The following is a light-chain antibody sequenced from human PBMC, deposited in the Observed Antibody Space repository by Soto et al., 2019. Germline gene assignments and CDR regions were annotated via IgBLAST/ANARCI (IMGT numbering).Light chain of an antibody. CDR2: AAS. V-gene: IGKV1-39*01. J-gene: IGKJ1*01. CDR3: QQSYRTPPT. CDR1: QSISSY. Sequence: IQMTQNTSSLSASLGDRVTITCRASQSISSYLYWYQQKPGKAPKLLIYAASSLQSGVPSRFSGSGSGTDFTLTISSLHPEDFATYYCQQSYRTPPTFGQGTNVDIK.